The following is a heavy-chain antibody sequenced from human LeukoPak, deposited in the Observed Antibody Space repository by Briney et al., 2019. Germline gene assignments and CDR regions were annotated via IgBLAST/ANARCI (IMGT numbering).Heavy chain of an antibody. Sequence: GESLKISCKGSGYSFTSYWISWVRQMPGKGLEWMGTIYPGDSDTRYSPSFQGQVTISADKSIRTAYLQWSSLKASDTATYYCARPMYGSGSGAYFDYWGQGTLVTVSS. V-gene: IGHV5-51*01. D-gene: IGHD3-10*01. J-gene: IGHJ4*02. CDR1: GYSFTSYW. CDR2: IYPGDSDT. CDR3: ARPMYGSGSGAYFDY.